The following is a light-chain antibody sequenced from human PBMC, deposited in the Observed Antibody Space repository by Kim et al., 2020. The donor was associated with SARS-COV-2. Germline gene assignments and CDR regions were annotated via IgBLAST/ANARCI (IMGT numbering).Light chain of an antibody. CDR2: DVV. V-gene: IGLV2-14*03. CDR1: RSDVGGFNY. J-gene: IGLJ1*01. CDR3: NSHTSSATFV. Sequence: GQSITIACPGTRSDVGGFNYVSWYQQQPGKAPRLIIYDVVERPSGISDRFAGSKSGNTASLTISGLQADDEAEYYCNSHTSSATFVFGGGTKVTVL.